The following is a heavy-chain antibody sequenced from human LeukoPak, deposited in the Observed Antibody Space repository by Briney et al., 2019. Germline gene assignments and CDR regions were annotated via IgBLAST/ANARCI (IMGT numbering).Heavy chain of an antibody. CDR3: ARASASSYFPFDY. CDR2: INHSGST. Sequence: SETLSLTCAVYGGSFSGYYWSWIRQPPGKGLEWIGEINHSGSTNYNPSLKSRVTISVDTSKDQFSLKLSSVTAADTAVYYCARASASSYFPFDYWGQGTPVTVSS. V-gene: IGHV4-34*01. J-gene: IGHJ4*02. CDR1: GGSFSGYY. D-gene: IGHD2-15*01.